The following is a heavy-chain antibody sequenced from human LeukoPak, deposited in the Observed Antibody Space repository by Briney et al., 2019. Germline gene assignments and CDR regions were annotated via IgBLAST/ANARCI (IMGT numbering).Heavy chain of an antibody. D-gene: IGHD3-22*01. CDR3: ARGPYSYDSSGAFDI. J-gene: IGHJ3*02. V-gene: IGHV4-39*07. CDR1: GGSISSSSYY. CDR2: FYHGGST. Sequence: PSETLSLTCTVSGGSISSSSYYWGWIRQPPGKGLEWIGTFYHGGSTYYNPSLKSRVTISVDTSKNQFSLNLTSVTAADTAVYYCARGPYSYDSSGAFDIWGQGTMVTVSS.